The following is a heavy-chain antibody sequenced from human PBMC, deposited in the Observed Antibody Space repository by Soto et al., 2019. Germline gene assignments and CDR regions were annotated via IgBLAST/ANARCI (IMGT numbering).Heavy chain of an antibody. CDR1: GGTFIIYA. D-gene: IGHD3-3*01. CDR3: AKEGMVSDYDFWSGPKTSIWYGMDV. J-gene: IGHJ6*01. V-gene: IGHV1-69*13. Sequence: SVXVSCNAAGGTFIIYAIIVVRQAPGQGLDLMGGIIPIFGTANYAQKFQGRVTITADESTSTAYMELSSLRSEDTAVYYCAKEGMVSDYDFWSGPKTSIWYGMDVRGQGPTVTVYS. CDR2: IIPIFGTA.